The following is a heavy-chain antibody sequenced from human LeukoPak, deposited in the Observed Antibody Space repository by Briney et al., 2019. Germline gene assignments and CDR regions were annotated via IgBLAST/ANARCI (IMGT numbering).Heavy chain of an antibody. Sequence: GGSLRLSCAASGFTFSSYWMHWVRQAPGKGLVWVSRINSDGSSTSYADSVKGRFTISRDSAKNTLYLQMNSLRAEDTAVYYCARDKGYCSSTSCPHDAFDIWGQGTMVTVSS. D-gene: IGHD2-2*01. J-gene: IGHJ3*02. CDR2: INSDGSST. CDR3: ARDKGYCSSTSCPHDAFDI. V-gene: IGHV3-74*01. CDR1: GFTFSSYW.